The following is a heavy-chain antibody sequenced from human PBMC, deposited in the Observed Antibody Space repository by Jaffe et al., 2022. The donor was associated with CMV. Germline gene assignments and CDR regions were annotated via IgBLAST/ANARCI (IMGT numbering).Heavy chain of an antibody. CDR2: ISSSGSTI. D-gene: IGHD3-22*01. V-gene: IGHV3-48*03. CDR1: GFTFSSYE. J-gene: IGHJ2*01. Sequence: EVQLVESGGGLVQPGGSLRLSCAASGFTFSSYEMNWVRQAPGKGLEWVSYISSSGSTIYYADSVKGRFTISRDNAKNSLYLQMNSLRAEDTAVYYCAREHYDSSGYYFWYFDLWGRGTLVTVSS. CDR3: AREHYDSSGYYFWYFDL.